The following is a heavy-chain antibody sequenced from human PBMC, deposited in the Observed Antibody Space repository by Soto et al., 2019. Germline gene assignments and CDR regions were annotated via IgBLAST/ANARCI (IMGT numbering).Heavy chain of an antibody. CDR2: MNPNSGNT. D-gene: IGHD3-22*01. CDR3: ARVGYYYDSSGYYLSFDY. CDR1: GYTFTRYD. Sequence: QVQLVQSGDEVKKPGASVKVSCKASGYTFTRYDINWMRQATGQEPEWMGWMNPNSGNTGYAQKFQGRVTMTRNTSISTAYMELSSLRSEDTAVYYCARVGYYYDSSGYYLSFDYWGQGTLVTVSS. V-gene: IGHV1-8*01. J-gene: IGHJ4*02.